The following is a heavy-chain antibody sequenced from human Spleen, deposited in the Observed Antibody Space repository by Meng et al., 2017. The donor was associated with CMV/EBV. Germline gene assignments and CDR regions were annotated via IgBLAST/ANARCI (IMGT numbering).Heavy chain of an antibody. CDR2: IYYSGRT. D-gene: IGHD2-21*02. CDR1: DGSISSYY. J-gene: IGHJ4*02. CDR3: ARNCGGDFGSPRPFDY. Sequence: SETLSLTCTVSDGSISSYYWSWIRQPPGKGLEWIGFIYYSGRTYYNPSLRSRVTISVDTSKNQFSLKLNSVTAADTAVYYCARNCGGDFGSPRPFDYWGQGILVSVSS. V-gene: IGHV4-59*01.